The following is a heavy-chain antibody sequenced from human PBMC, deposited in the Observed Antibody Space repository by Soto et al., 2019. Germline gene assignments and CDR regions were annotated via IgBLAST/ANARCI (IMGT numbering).Heavy chain of an antibody. Sequence: QVQLVESGGGVVQPGRSLRLSCVASEFTFSTYGMHWVRQAPGKGLEWVAILGRDGNSIAYADSVKGRFSISRDNSKNTLCLQMDSLRADDTAVYYCARDLGKGRYFDYWGQGTLVTVSS. CDR2: LGRDGNSI. CDR1: EFTFSTYG. D-gene: IGHD1-26*01. V-gene: IGHV3-33*01. CDR3: ARDLGKGRYFDY. J-gene: IGHJ4*02.